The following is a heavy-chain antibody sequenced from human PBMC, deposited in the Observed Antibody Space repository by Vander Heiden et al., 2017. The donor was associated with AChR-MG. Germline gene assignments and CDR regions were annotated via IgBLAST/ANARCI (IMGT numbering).Heavy chain of an antibody. J-gene: IGHJ4*02. CDR1: GYTFTGYY. CDR3: ARALVGFDY. CDR2: INPNSGGT. Sequence: QVQLVQSGADVKKLGSSVKVSCKASGYTFTGYYRQWVGQAPGQGREWMGWINPNSGGTNYAQKFQGRVTMTRDTSISTAYMELSRLRSDDTAVYYCARALVGFDYWGQGTLVTVSS. D-gene: IGHD1-26*01. V-gene: IGHV1-2*02.